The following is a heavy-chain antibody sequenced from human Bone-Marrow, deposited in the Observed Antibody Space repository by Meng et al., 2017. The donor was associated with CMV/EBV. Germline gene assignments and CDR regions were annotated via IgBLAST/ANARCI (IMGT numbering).Heavy chain of an antibody. V-gene: IGHV3-53*01. D-gene: IGHD1-14*01. CDR3: TTNVYFDY. J-gene: IGHJ4*02. CDR1: GFTVSSNY. Sequence: GESLKISCAASGFTVSSNYMNWVRQAPGKGLEWVSVIYSGGSTYYADSVKGRFTISRDNSKNTLYLQMNSLKTEDTAVYYCTTNVYFDYWGQGTLVTVSS. CDR2: IYSGGST.